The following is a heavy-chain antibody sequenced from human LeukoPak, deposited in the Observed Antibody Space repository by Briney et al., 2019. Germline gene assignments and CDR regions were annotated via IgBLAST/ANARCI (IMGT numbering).Heavy chain of an antibody. CDR1: GGSISSGSYY. Sequence: SSETLSLTCTVSGGSISSGSYYWGWIRQPPGKGLEWIGSIFYSGNTYNNPSLKSRVTLSVDTPKNQFSLKMTSMTASDTAIYYCARQDRDAYPPKAFDIWGQGRMVTVSS. CDR2: IFYSGNT. D-gene: IGHD5-24*01. CDR3: ARQDRDAYPPKAFDI. J-gene: IGHJ3*02. V-gene: IGHV4-39*01.